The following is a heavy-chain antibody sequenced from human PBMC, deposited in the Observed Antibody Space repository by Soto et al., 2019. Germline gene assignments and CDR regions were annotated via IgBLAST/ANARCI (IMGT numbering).Heavy chain of an antibody. V-gene: IGHV4-39*07. CDR2: IYASGNT. D-gene: IGHD5-18*01. Sequence: SETLSLTCTVSGGSIITNSYYWGWIRQPPGKGLEWIGNIYASGNTYYNPSLQSRVTISVDTSKNQFSLKLSSVTAADTAVYYCARTLYSYGPRFDYWGQGTLVTVS. J-gene: IGHJ4*02. CDR3: ARTLYSYGPRFDY. CDR1: GGSIITNSYY.